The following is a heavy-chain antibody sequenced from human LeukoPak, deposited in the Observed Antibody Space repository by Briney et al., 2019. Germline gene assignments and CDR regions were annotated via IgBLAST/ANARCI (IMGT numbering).Heavy chain of an antibody. CDR2: LHYSGNT. CDR3: ARGSGWYWFDY. CDR1: GGSISSYY. J-gene: IGHJ4*02. Sequence: SETLSLTCTVSGGSISSYYWSWLRQPPGKGLEWIGYLHYSGNTNYNPSLKSRVTISLDTSKNQFSLKLSSVTAADTAVYYCARGSGWYWFDYWGQGTLVTVSS. V-gene: IGHV4-59*01. D-gene: IGHD6-19*01.